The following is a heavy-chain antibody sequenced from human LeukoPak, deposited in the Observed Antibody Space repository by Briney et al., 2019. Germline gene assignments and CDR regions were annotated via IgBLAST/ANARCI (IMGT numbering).Heavy chain of an antibody. CDR2: MNPNSGNT. V-gene: IGHV1-8*03. CDR3: ARSLWFGEYYYYYYMDV. CDR1: GYTFTSYD. D-gene: IGHD3-10*01. J-gene: IGHJ6*03. Sequence: GASVKVSCTASGYTFTSYDINWVRQATGQGLEWMGWMNPNSGNTGYAQKFQGRVTITRNTSISTAYMELSSLRSEGTAVYYCARSLWFGEYYYYYYMDVWGKGTTVTVSS.